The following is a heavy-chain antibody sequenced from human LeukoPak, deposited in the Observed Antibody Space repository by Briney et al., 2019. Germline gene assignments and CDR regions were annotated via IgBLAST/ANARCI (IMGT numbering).Heavy chain of an antibody. CDR3: ARVGGFGGAINF. V-gene: IGHV4-59*08. J-gene: IGHJ4*02. D-gene: IGHD3-16*01. CDR2: IYYSGST. Sequence: SETLSLTCSVSGGSITSYYWSWMRQPPGKGLEWIGYIYYSGSTNYNPSLKSRVTISVDTSKNQFSLKLSSVTAADTAVYYCARVGGFGGAINFWGQGTLVTVSS. CDR1: GGSITSYY.